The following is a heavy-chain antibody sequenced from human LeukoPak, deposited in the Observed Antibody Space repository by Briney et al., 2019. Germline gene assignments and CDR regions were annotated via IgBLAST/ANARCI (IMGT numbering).Heavy chain of an antibody. Sequence: PSETLSLTCTVSGGSISSNGYSWGWIRQPPGKGLEWIGNIYYSGNTYYNPSLKSRVTISVDTSNNQFSLKLSSVTATDTAIYYCARRGYCASASCYRVFDYWGQGTLVTVSS. J-gene: IGHJ4*02. D-gene: IGHD2-2*02. CDR2: IYYSGNT. CDR1: GGSISSNGYS. V-gene: IGHV4-39*01. CDR3: ARRGYCASASCYRVFDY.